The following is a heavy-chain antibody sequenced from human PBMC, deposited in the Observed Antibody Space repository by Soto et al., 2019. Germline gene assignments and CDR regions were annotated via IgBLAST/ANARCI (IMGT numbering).Heavy chain of an antibody. J-gene: IGHJ6*02. Sequence: ASVKVSCKXSGYTFTSYAMHWVRQAHGQRLEWMGWINAGNGNTKYSQKFQGRVTITRDTSASTAYMELSSLRSEDTAVYYCARDDASITIFGVVRIYYGMDVWGQGTTVTVSS. CDR3: ARDDASITIFGVVRIYYGMDV. CDR2: INAGNGNT. CDR1: GYTFTSYA. V-gene: IGHV1-3*01. D-gene: IGHD3-3*01.